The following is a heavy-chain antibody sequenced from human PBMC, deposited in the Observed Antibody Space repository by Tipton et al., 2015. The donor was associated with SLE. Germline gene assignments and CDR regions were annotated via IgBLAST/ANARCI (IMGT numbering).Heavy chain of an antibody. CDR1: GFTFSTYG. V-gene: IGHV3-30*02. CDR3: ARVWMYSNYDFDS. J-gene: IGHJ4*02. D-gene: IGHD4-11*01. CDR2: IRFDGNIK. Sequence: SLRLSCAASGFTFSTYGMHWVRQAPGNGLEWVSFIRFDGNIKQYADSVKGRFTISRDNSKNTLYLQMNSLRAEDTAVYYCARVWMYSNYDFDSWGQGTLVTVSS.